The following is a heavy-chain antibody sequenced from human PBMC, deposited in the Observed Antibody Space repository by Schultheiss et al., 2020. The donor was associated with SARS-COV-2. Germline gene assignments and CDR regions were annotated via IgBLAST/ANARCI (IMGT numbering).Heavy chain of an antibody. V-gene: IGHV1-69*13. CDR2: IIPIFGTA. CDR1: GGTFSSYA. Sequence: SVKVSCKASGGTFSSYAISWVRQAPGQGLEWMGGIIPIFGTANYAQKFQGRVTITADESTSTAYMELSSLRSEDTAVYYCVKGGSITILGVLSYFDYWGQGTLVTVSS. J-gene: IGHJ4*02. CDR3: VKGGSITILGVLSYFDY. D-gene: IGHD3-3*01.